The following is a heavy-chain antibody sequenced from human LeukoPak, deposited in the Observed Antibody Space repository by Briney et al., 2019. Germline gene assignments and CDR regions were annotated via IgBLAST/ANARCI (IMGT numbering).Heavy chain of an antibody. CDR1: DDSITIYY. Sequence: PSETLSLTCTVSDDSITIYYWTWIRQPPGKGLEWIGSISHTGSTNYNPSLNSRVTTSRDTSKNHFSLELSSVTAADTAVYFCARGRVSSSSWYSTYYYYFYMDVWGKGTTVTVSS. CDR3: ARGRVSSSSWYSTYYYYFYMDV. J-gene: IGHJ6*03. D-gene: IGHD6-13*01. CDR2: ISHTGST. V-gene: IGHV4-59*01.